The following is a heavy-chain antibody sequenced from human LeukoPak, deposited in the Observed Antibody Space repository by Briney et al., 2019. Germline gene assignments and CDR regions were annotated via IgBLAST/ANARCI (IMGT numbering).Heavy chain of an antibody. D-gene: IGHD2-2*01. CDR2: IYYSGST. CDR1: GFTVSSNY. Sequence: GSLRLSCAASGFTVSSNYMTWVRQAPGQGLEWIGSIYYSGSTYYNPSLKSRVTISVDTSKNQFSLKLSSVTAADTAVYYCARDSIVVVPAAIDWYFDLWGRGTLVTVSS. J-gene: IGHJ2*01. V-gene: IGHV4-59*05. CDR3: ARDSIVVVPAAIDWYFDL.